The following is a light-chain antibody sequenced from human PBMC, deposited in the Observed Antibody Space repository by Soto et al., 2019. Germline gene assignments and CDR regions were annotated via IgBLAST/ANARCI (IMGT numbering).Light chain of an antibody. J-gene: IGKJ2*01. Sequence: EIVMTQSPATLSVSPGERATLSCRASESVSSNLAWYQQKPGQAPRLLIYGASTRATGFPARFSGSGSGTEFTLTISSLLSEDFAVYYCQQYNNWPLANTFGQGTKLEIK. V-gene: IGKV3-15*01. CDR1: ESVSSN. CDR2: GAS. CDR3: QQYNNWPLANT.